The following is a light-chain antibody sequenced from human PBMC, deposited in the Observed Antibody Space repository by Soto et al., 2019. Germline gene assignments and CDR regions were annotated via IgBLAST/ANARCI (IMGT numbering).Light chain of an antibody. J-gene: IGKJ1*01. V-gene: IGKV1-5*03. CDR3: QQYNSYST. CDR1: QSISSW. Sequence: DLPFTRSPSNLSASAGDRVTITCRASQSISSWLAWYQQKPGKAPKLLIYKASSLESGVPSRFSGSGSGTEFTLTISSLQPDDFATYYCQQYNSYSTFGQGTKVDIK. CDR2: KAS.